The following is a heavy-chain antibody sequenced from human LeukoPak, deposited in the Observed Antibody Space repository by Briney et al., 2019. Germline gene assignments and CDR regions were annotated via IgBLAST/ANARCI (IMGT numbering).Heavy chain of an antibody. Sequence: SETLSLTCAVYGGSFSGYYWSWIRQPPGEGLEWIGEINHSGSTNYNPSLKSRVTISVDTSKNQFSLKLSSVTAADTAVYYCARGRGDAAACNSGSGSHIDYWGQGTLVTVAS. CDR3: ARGRGDAAACNSGSGSHIDY. CDR2: INHSGST. J-gene: IGHJ4*02. V-gene: IGHV4-34*01. D-gene: IGHD6-13*01. CDR1: GGSFSGYY.